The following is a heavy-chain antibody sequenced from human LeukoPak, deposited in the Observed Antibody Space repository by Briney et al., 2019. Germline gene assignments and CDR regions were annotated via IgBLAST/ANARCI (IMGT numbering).Heavy chain of an antibody. CDR2: INHSGST. Sequence: PSETLSLTCAVYGGSFSGYYWSWIRQPPGKGLEWIGEINHSGSTNYNPSLKSRVTISVDTSKNQFSLKLSSVTAADTAVYYCARGIYGGYPLFVWWRYYFDYWGQGTLVTVSS. V-gene: IGHV4-34*01. CDR3: ARGIYGGYPLFVWWRYYFDY. D-gene: IGHD4-17*01. J-gene: IGHJ4*02. CDR1: GGSFSGYY.